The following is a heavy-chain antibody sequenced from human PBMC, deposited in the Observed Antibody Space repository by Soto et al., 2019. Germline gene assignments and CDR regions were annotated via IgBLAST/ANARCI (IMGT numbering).Heavy chain of an antibody. D-gene: IGHD6-13*01. CDR1: GGSISSGDYY. CDR3: ARGPIAAAGPFDY. Sequence: PSETLSLTCTVSGGSISSGDYYWSWIRQPPGKGLEWIGYIYYSGSTYYNPSLKSRVTISVDTSKNQFSLKLSSVTAADTAVYFCARGPIAAAGPFDYWGQGTLVTVSS. CDR2: IYYSGST. V-gene: IGHV4-30-4*01. J-gene: IGHJ4*02.